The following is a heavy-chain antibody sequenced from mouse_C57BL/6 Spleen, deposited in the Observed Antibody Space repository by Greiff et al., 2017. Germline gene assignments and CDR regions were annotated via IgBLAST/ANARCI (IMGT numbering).Heavy chain of an antibody. Sequence: QVQLKQSGPGLVAPSQSLSITCTVSGFSLTSYGVHWVRQPPGKGLEWLVVIWSDGSTTYNSALKSRLSISKDNSKSQVFLKRHSLQTDDTAMYYCARHEYGFYAMDYWGQGTSVTVSS. CDR1: GFSLTSYG. J-gene: IGHJ4*01. D-gene: IGHD1-1*01. CDR3: ARHEYGFYAMDY. V-gene: IGHV2-6-1*01. CDR2: IWSDGST.